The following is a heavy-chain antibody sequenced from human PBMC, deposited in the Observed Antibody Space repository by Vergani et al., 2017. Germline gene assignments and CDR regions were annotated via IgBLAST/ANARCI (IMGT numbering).Heavy chain of an antibody. D-gene: IGHD2-2*01. CDR2: ISYDGSNY. Sequence: QVHLVESGGGVVQPGRSLRLSCAASGFTFSSFGMHWVRQAPGKGLEWVAVISYDGSNYYYADSVKGRFTISRDNTQKALFLKMTSLRVKDTAVYYCARDHLAIVGPAAMGTYFDLWGRGTLVTVSS. J-gene: IGHJ2*01. CDR1: GFTFSSFG. V-gene: IGHV3-30*03. CDR3: ARDHLAIVGPAAMGTYFDL.